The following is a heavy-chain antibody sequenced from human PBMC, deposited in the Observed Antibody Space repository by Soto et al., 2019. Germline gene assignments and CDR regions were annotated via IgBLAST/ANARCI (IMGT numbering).Heavy chain of an antibody. J-gene: IGHJ4*02. CDR1: GDSISSSSYY. Sequence: QLQLQESGPGLVKPSETLSLTCSVSGDSISSSSYYWAWVRQPPGKGLEWIGSVYYSGGAYYNPSLKSRVTISVDTSKNQISLKLPSVTAADTAVYYCARPQKYCTGGSCYSAFDSWGQGTLVTVSS. D-gene: IGHD2-15*01. CDR3: ARPQKYCTGGSCYSAFDS. CDR2: VYYSGGA. V-gene: IGHV4-39*01.